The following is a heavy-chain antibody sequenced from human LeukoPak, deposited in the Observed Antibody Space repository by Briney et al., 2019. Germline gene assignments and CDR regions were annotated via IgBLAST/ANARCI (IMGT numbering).Heavy chain of an antibody. D-gene: IGHD3-10*01. V-gene: IGHV3-7*01. CDR3: ARGSYYYGSGSYLPVDY. Sequence: GGSLRLSCAASGFTFSSYWMSWVRQAPGKGLEWVANIKQDGSEKYYVDSVKGRFTISRDNAKNSLYLQMNSLGAEDTAVYYCARGSYYYGSGSYLPVDYWGQGTLVTVSS. CDR1: GFTFSSYW. J-gene: IGHJ4*02. CDR2: IKQDGSEK.